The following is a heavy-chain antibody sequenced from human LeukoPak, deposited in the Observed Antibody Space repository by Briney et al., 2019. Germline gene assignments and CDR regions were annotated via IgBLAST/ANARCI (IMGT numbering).Heavy chain of an antibody. V-gene: IGHV4-39*01. CDR2: IYYSGST. D-gene: IGHD1-14*01. CDR1: GGSISSSNYY. J-gene: IGHJ5*02. CDR3: ARYRSRWFDP. Sequence: SETLSLTCTVSGGSISSSNYYWGWIRQPPGKGLEWIGSIYYSGSTYYNLSLKSRVALSVDTSKNQLSLKLSSVTAADTAVYYCARYRSRWFDPWGQGTLVTVSS.